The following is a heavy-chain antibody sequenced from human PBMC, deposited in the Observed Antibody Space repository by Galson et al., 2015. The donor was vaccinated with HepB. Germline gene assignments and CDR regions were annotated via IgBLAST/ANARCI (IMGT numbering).Heavy chain of an antibody. J-gene: IGHJ6*02. V-gene: IGHV3-33*08. D-gene: IGHD3-10*01. CDR2: IRYDGSNK. CDR3: ARDYGSGMDV. Sequence: SLRLSCAASGLTFSSYGMHWVRQAPGKGLEWVAFIRYDGSNKYLADSVKGRFTIFRDNSKNTLTLQMNSLRADDTAVYHCARDYGSGMDVWGQGTTVTVSS. CDR1: GLTFSSYG.